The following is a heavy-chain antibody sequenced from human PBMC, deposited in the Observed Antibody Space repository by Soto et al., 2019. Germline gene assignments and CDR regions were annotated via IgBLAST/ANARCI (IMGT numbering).Heavy chain of an antibody. CDR1: GFTFSNAW. J-gene: IGHJ4*02. Sequence: EVQLVESGGGLVKPGGSLRLSCAASGFTFSNAWMSWVGQAPGKGLEWVGRIKSKTDGGTTDYAAPVKGRFTISRDDSKNTLYLQMNSLKTEDTAVYYCTTWTAMDPFDYWGQGTLVTVSS. CDR3: TTWTAMDPFDY. CDR2: IKSKTDGGTT. V-gene: IGHV3-15*01. D-gene: IGHD5-18*01.